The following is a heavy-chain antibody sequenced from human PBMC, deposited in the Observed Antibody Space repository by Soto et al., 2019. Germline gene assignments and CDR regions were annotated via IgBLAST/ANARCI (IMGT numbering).Heavy chain of an antibody. CDR3: AREVRYSYGPTHDPSFDY. J-gene: IGHJ4*02. V-gene: IGHV4-31*03. Sequence: PSETLSLTCTVSVGSISSGGYYWSWIRQHPGKGLEWIGYIYDSGSTYYNPSLKSRITISVDTSKNQFSPKLSSVTAADTAVYYCAREVRYSYGPTHDPSFDYWGQGTLVTVSS. CDR1: VGSISSGGYY. D-gene: IGHD5-18*01. CDR2: IYDSGST.